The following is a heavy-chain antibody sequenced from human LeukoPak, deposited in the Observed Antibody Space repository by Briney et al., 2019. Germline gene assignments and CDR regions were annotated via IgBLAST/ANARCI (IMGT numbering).Heavy chain of an antibody. CDR3: ARGRRNYGHIVLVVYAQYNWFDP. V-gene: IGHV4-34*01. D-gene: IGHD2-8*02. J-gene: IGHJ5*02. CDR1: GGSFSGYY. CDR2: INHSVST. Sequence: SETLSLTCAVYGGSFSGYYWSWIRQPPGKGLEWIGEINHSVSTNYNPSLKSRVTISVDTSKNQFSLKLSSVTAADTAVYYCARGRRNYGHIVLVVYAQYNWFDPWGQGTLVTVSS.